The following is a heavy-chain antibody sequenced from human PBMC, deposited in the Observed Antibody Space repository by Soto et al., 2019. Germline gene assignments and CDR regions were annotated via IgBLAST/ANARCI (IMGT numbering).Heavy chain of an antibody. D-gene: IGHD1-1*01. J-gene: IGHJ5*02. CDR3: ASQKTVIRGPLSSNWFDP. V-gene: IGHV5-51*01. CDR1: GYTFTDYW. CDR2: IYPGDSDT. Sequence: GESLKISCKGYGYTFTDYWIGWVRQMPGKVLELIGLIYPGDSDTRYSPSFQGRVTISADKSISTAFLQWSSLRASDTAMYYCASQKTVIRGPLSSNWFDPWGQGTLVTVSS.